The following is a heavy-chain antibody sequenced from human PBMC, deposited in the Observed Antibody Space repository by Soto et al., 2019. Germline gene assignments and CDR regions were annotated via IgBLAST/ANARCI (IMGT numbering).Heavy chain of an antibody. V-gene: IGHV1-2*02. CDR3: ARDPSPDFWSGYYDY. D-gene: IGHD3-3*01. CDR2: INPNNGGT. CDR1: GYTFKDYF. Sequence: HLVQSGAEVKQPGASVKVSCKASGYTFKDYFLHWVRQAPGQGLEWMGWINPNNGGTDYVQKFQGRVTMTRDTSISTAYMEVSGLRSGDTAVYYCARDPSPDFWSGYYDYWGQGTLITVSS. J-gene: IGHJ4*02.